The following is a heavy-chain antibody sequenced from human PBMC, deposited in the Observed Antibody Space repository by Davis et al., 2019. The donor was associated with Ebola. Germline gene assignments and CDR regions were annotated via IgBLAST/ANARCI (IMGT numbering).Heavy chain of an antibody. V-gene: IGHV3-30*02. J-gene: IGHJ4*01. CDR2: IRYDGSNK. Sequence: GESLKISCAASGFTFSSYGMHWVRQAPGKGLEWVAFIRYDGSNKYYADSVKGRFTISRDNSKNTLYLQMYSLRAEDTAVYYCAKTAGGYTSGWYYFDSWGHGTLVTVSS. D-gene: IGHD6-19*01. CDR3: AKTAGGYTSGWYYFDS. CDR1: GFTFSSYG.